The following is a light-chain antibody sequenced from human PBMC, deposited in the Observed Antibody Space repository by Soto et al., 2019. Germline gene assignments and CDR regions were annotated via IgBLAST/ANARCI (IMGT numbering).Light chain of an antibody. J-gene: IGKJ4*01. CDR1: QTISSN. CDR2: GAS. Sequence: EVVMTQSPATLSVSPGERATLSCRANQTISSNLAWYQQKPGQAPRLLIYGASTRATGIPARFSGSGSGTEFTLTISSLQSEDFTVYYCQHYKNWVGTFGGGTKVDIK. V-gene: IGKV3-15*01. CDR3: QHYKNWVGT.